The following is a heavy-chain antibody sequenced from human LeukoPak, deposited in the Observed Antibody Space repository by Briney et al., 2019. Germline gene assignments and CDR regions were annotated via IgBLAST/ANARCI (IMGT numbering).Heavy chain of an antibody. D-gene: IGHD2-15*01. J-gene: IGHJ4*02. CDR2: INPPGNER. CDR3: SRDRSYCAGGTCYSVYDY. Sequence: GGSLRLSCAASGLTFSSAWMGWVRQTPGTGLEWVANINPPGNERNYVDSVRGRFTISRDNAKSSLYLQMNNVRAEDTGVYYCSRDRSYCAGGTCYSVYDYWGQGTLVTVSS. V-gene: IGHV3-7*01. CDR1: GLTFSSAW.